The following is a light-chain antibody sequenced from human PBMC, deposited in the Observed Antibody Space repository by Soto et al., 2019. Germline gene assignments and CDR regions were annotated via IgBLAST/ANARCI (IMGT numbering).Light chain of an antibody. CDR1: QGVNSN. Sequence: EIVMTQAPATLSVSPGERASVSCRASQGVNSNLAWYQQKPGQAPRLLIYGASTRATGIPARFSSSGSGTEVTLTISSMLSEEFVADYYYQYYNRHPLTFGRGTQVEIK. V-gene: IGKV3D-15*01. CDR3: YQYYNRHPLT. CDR2: GAS. J-gene: IGKJ4*01.